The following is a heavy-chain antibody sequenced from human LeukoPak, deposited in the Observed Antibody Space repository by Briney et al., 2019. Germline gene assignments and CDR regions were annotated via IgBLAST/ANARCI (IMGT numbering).Heavy chain of an antibody. V-gene: IGHV3-21*06. CDR3: ARDAYGIVGATTFSDH. CDR2: ITTSSSYI. CDR1: GFAFSGYS. D-gene: IGHD1-26*01. Sequence: GGSLRLSCAASGFAFSGYSMNWVRQAPGKGLEWVSSITTSSSYIYYADSVKGRFIISRDNAKNSLYLQMNSLRAEDTAVYYCARDAYGIVGATTFSDHWGQGTLVIVSS. J-gene: IGHJ4*02.